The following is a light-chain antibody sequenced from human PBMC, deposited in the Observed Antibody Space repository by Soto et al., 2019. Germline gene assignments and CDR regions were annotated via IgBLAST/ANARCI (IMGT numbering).Light chain of an antibody. CDR3: QQSNSFPLT. CDR1: QDVGLW. CDR2: GAS. J-gene: IGKJ4*01. V-gene: IGKV1-12*01. Sequence: DIQMTQSPSSVSASVGDRVTITCRASQDVGLWLAWYQQKPGKAPNLLIYGASSLQSGVPSRFRGSGSGTDFTLTINSLQAEDLATYYCQQSNSFPLTFGGGTKVEMK.